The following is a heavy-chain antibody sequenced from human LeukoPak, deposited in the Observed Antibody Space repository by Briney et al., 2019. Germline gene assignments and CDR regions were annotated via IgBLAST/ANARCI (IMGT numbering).Heavy chain of an antibody. Sequence: GGSLRLSCAASGFTFDDYTMHWVRQAPGKGLEWVSLISWDGGSTYYADSVKGRFTISRDNSKNSLYLQMNSLRAEDTALYYCAKGGRMVRGVPKYYYYYYMDVWGKGTTVTISS. CDR1: GFTFDDYT. J-gene: IGHJ6*03. D-gene: IGHD3-10*01. CDR3: AKGGRMVRGVPKYYYYYYMDV. CDR2: ISWDGGST. V-gene: IGHV3-43D*03.